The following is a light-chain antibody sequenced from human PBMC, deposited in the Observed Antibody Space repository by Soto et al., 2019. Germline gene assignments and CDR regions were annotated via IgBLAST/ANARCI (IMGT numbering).Light chain of an antibody. Sequence: QSALAQSASVSGSPGQSITISCTGTSSAVGFYNLVSSYQYCPGKAPQFILYEGSKRLSGVSNRFSGSKSGNSASLTISGLQAEDEAYYYCCSYAGSSYYVFGSGTKVTVL. CDR3: CSYAGSSYYV. CDR2: EGS. CDR1: SSAVGFYNL. V-gene: IGLV2-23*01. J-gene: IGLJ1*01.